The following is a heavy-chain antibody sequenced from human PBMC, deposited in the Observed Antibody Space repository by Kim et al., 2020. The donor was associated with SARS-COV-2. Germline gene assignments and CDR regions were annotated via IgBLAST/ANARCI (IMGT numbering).Heavy chain of an antibody. CDR3: ARATTTIFGVVSEFDY. CDR2: IYYSGST. Sequence: SETLSLTCTVSGGSISRGGYYWSWIRQHPGKGLECIGYIYYSGSTYYNPSHKSRVTISVDTSKNQFSLKLSSVTAADTAVYYCARATTTIFGVVSEFDYWGQGTLVTVSS. CDR1: GGSISRGGYY. D-gene: IGHD3-3*01. J-gene: IGHJ4*02. V-gene: IGHV4-31*03.